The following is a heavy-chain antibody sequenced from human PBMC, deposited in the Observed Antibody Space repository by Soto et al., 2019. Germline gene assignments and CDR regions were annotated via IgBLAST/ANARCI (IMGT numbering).Heavy chain of an antibody. J-gene: IGHJ4*02. V-gene: IGHV5-51*01. CDR3: ATLRDKYCSSASCYVDY. CDR1: GYSFTSYW. D-gene: IGHD2-2*01. CDR2: IYPGDSDT. Sequence: GESLKISCEGSGYSFTSYWIGWVRQMPGKGLEWMGIIYPGDSDTRYSPSFQGQVTISADKSISTAYLQWSSLKASDTAMYYCATLRDKYCSSASCYVDYWGQGTLVTVS.